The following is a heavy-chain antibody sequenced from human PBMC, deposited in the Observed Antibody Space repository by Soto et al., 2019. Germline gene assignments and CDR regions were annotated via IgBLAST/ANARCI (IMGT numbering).Heavy chain of an antibody. D-gene: IGHD1-26*01. Sequence: GDLRPFGTVFGFPFDDFVIHWVSQARGKWLEVGGLNRNEVDQDMTKYGAAVNGRLTISRDTSHGIAYPQMNSMNFEDSAIYYCSGAASPDTAYFSFYWGQGTQYPVSS. V-gene: IGHV3-49*04. J-gene: IGHJ4*02. CDR3: SGAASPDTAYFSFY. CDR1: GFPFDDFV. CDR2: NRNEVDQDMT.